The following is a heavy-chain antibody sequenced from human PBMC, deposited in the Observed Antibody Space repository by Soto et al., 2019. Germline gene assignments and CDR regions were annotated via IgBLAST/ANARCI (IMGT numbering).Heavy chain of an antibody. V-gene: IGHV3-48*03. Sequence: GGSLRLSCAVSGFTFSNYVWNWVRQAPGKGLEWISYIDTSGGAMFYADYEKSRVAVSRDNTTIPLYVQMSSLRAEDTAAYYCARESIVGGCECLDYWGQRTLVTVSS. CDR1: GFTFSNYV. CDR3: ARESIVGGCECLDY. J-gene: IGHJ4*02. CDR2: IDTSGGAM. D-gene: IGHD2-21*01.